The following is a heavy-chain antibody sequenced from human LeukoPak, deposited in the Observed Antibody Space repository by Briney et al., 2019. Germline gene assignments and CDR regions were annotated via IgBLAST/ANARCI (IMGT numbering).Heavy chain of an antibody. J-gene: IGHJ2*01. D-gene: IGHD6-13*01. CDR2: IYYSGST. CDR1: GGSISSYY. Sequence: SETLSLTCTVSGGSISSYYWSWIRQPPGKGLEWIGYIYYSGSTNYNPSLKSRVIISVDTSKNQFSLKLSSVTAADTAVYYCARVYYSRSYDYWYFDLWGRGTLVTVSS. V-gene: IGHV4-59*01. CDR3: ARVYYSRSYDYWYFDL.